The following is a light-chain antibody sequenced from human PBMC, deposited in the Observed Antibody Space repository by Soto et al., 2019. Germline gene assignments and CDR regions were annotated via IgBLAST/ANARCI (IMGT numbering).Light chain of an antibody. Sequence: EIVLTQFPATLSLSPGERATLSCRASQSVSSYLAWYQQKPGQAPRLLIYDVSTRATGIPARFSGSGSGTDFTLTSTSLEPEDFAVYSCQQRSDWPITFGQGTRLEIK. CDR1: QSVSSY. CDR3: QQRSDWPIT. J-gene: IGKJ5*01. CDR2: DVS. V-gene: IGKV3-11*01.